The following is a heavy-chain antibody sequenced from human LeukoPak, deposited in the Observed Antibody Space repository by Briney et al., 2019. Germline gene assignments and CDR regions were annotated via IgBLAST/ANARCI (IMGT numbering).Heavy chain of an antibody. CDR1: GGSISSSSYY. CDR3: ATNPKDIVLMVYFDY. CDR2: IYYSGST. Sequence: SESLSLTCTVSGGSISSSSYYWGWIRPPPGKGLEWIGSIYYSGSTYYNPSLKSRITLSVDTSKNQFSLKLSSVTAADTAVYYCATNPKDIVLMVYFDYWGQGTLVTVSS. J-gene: IGHJ4*02. D-gene: IGHD2-8*01. V-gene: IGHV4-39*01.